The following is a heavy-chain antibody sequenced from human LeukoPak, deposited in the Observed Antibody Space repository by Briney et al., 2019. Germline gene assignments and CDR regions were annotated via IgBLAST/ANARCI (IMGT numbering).Heavy chain of an antibody. D-gene: IGHD6-13*01. Sequence: PGRSLRLSCAASGFTFSSYAMHWVRQAPGKGLEWVAVISYDGSNKYYADSVKGRFTISRDNSKNTLYLQMNSLRAEDTAVYYCARDREVYGIAAAGTLDYWGQGTLVTVSS. CDR2: ISYDGSNK. J-gene: IGHJ4*02. CDR3: ARDREVYGIAAAGTLDY. CDR1: GFTFSSYA. V-gene: IGHV3-30-3*01.